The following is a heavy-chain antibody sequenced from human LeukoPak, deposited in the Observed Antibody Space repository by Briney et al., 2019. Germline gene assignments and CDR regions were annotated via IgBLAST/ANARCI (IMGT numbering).Heavy chain of an antibody. D-gene: IGHD4-23*01. J-gene: IGHJ5*02. CDR3: AKKVGTWFDP. V-gene: IGHV4-34*01. Sequence: SETLSLTCAVSRCSFSGFYWSWIRQPPGKGLEWIGEINHSGSTNYNPSLKSRVTISVDTSKKQFSNKLRTVTAADPAVYYCAKKVGTWFDPWGQGTLVTVSS. CDR2: INHSGST. CDR1: RCSFSGFY.